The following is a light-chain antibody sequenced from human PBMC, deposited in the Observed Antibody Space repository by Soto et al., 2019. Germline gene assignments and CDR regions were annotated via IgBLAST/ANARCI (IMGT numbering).Light chain of an antibody. Sequence: EIVITQSPGTLSVSLWDRATLSCRASQSVGTKLAWYQQKPGQVPRLLIYHVSTRATGVPARFSGSGSVTEFTLSISSLQSEDFAVYYCLQYNKWPRTFGQGTKVDI. CDR2: HVS. V-gene: IGKV3-15*01. J-gene: IGKJ1*01. CDR3: LQYNKWPRT. CDR1: QSVGTK.